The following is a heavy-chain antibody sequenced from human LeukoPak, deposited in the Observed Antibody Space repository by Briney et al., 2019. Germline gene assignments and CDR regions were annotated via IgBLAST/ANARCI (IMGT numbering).Heavy chain of an antibody. J-gene: IGHJ6*03. Sequence: GGSLRLSCAASGFTFSSYGMSWVRQAPGKGLEWVSAISGSGGSTYYADSVKGRFTISRDNSKNTLYLQMNSLRAEATAVYCCAKGAYGGVYYYYMDVWGKGTTVTISS. CDR1: GFTFSSYG. CDR2: ISGSGGST. D-gene: IGHD4-23*01. CDR3: AKGAYGGVYYYYMDV. V-gene: IGHV3-23*01.